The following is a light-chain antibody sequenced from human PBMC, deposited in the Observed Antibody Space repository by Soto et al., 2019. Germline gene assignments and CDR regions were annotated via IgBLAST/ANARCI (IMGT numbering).Light chain of an antibody. CDR1: QSVSSN. V-gene: IGKV3-15*01. CDR3: QQYNNWPPGHT. Sequence: EIVMTQSPATLSVSPGERATLSCRASQSVSSNLAWYQQKPGHAPRLLIYRASTRDTGIPARFSGSGSGTEFTLTISSLQSEDFAVYYCQQYNNWPPGHTFGQGTKLEIK. J-gene: IGKJ2*01. CDR2: RAS.